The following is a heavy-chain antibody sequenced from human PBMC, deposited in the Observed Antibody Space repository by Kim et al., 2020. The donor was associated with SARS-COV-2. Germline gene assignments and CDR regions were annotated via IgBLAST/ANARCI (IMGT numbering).Heavy chain of an antibody. V-gene: IGHV5-10-1*01. CDR1: GYSFTSYW. J-gene: IGHJ6*02. CDR3: ASLGYCSGGSCYEDYYYGMDV. D-gene: IGHD2-15*01. CDR2: IDPSDSYT. Sequence: GESLEISCKGSGYSFTSYWISWVRQMPGKGLEWMGRIDPSDSYTNYSPSFQGHVTISADKSISTAYLQWSSLKASDTAMYYCASLGYCSGGSCYEDYYYGMDVWGQGTTVTVSS.